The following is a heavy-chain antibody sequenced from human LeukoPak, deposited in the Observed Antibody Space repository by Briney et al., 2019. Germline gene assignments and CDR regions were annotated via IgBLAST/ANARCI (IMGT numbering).Heavy chain of an antibody. J-gene: IGHJ5*02. CDR2: IYYSGST. D-gene: IGHD1-26*01. V-gene: IGHV4-59*12. CDR1: GGSFSGYY. Sequence: SETLSLTCAVYGGSFSGYYWSWIRQPPGKGLEWIGYIYYSGSTNYNPSLKSRVTISVDTSKNQFSLKLSSVTAADTAVYYCASGIVGATGWFDPWGQGTLVTVSS. CDR3: ASGIVGATGWFDP.